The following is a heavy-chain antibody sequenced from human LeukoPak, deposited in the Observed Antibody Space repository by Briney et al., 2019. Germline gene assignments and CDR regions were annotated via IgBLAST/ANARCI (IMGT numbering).Heavy chain of an antibody. CDR3: ARDEGQLWSHFDY. J-gene: IGHJ4*02. V-gene: IGHV3-23*01. Sequence: GGSLRLSCAASGFTFSSYAMSWVRQAPGKGLELVSGISGSGGTTYYADSVKGRFTISRDNSKNTLYLQMNSLRAEDTAVYYCARDEGQLWSHFDYWGQGTLVTVSS. CDR1: GFTFSSYA. CDR2: ISGSGGTT. D-gene: IGHD5-18*01.